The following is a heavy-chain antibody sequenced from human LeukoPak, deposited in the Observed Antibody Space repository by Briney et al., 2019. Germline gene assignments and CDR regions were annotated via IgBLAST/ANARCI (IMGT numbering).Heavy chain of an antibody. CDR1: GGSFSGYY. CDR2: INHSGST. Sequence: SETLSLTCAVYGGSFSGYYWSWIRQPPGKGLEWIGEINHSGSTYYNPSLKSRVTISVDTSKNQFSLKLSSVTAADTAVYYCARAHYSYLIWFDPWGQGTLVTVSS. J-gene: IGHJ5*02. D-gene: IGHD1-26*01. V-gene: IGHV4-34*09. CDR3: ARAHYSYLIWFDP.